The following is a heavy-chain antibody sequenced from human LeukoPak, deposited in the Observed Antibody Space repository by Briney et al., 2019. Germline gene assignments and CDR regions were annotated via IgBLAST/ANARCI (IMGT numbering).Heavy chain of an antibody. J-gene: IGHJ4*02. D-gene: IGHD2-2*01. CDR2: INPNSDDT. V-gene: IGHV1-2*02. CDR1: GYTFTDYY. CDR3: ARANFLYCSSTTCLFEY. Sequence: ASVKVSCKASGYTFTDYYLHWVRQAPGQGFEWMGWINPNSDDTNYAQKFQGRVTMTRDTSISTAHMEMSRLRSDDTAVYYCARANFLYCSSTTCLFEYWGQGTLVTVSS.